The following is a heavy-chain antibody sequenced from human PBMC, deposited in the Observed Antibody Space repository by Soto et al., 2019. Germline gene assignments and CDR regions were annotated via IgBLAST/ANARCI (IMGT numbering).Heavy chain of an antibody. CDR2: IYHSGST. D-gene: IGHD3-22*01. CDR1: GGSISSSNW. V-gene: IGHV4-4*02. J-gene: IGHJ4*02. Sequence: QVQLQESGPGLVKPSGTLSLTCGVSGGSISSSNWWSWVRQTPGKGLEWIGEIYHSGSTNYNSSLKSRVTISVDKSKSQFSLKLTSVTAADTAVYYCARSAGGDYDTSGYSDYWGQGTLVTVSS. CDR3: ARSAGGDYDTSGYSDY.